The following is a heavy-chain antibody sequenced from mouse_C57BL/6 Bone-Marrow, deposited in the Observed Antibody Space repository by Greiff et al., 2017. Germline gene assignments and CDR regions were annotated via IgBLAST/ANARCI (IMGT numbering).Heavy chain of an antibody. D-gene: IGHD1-1*01. CDR1: GYTFTDYN. CDR3: ARRGYYDSSHFDY. V-gene: IGHV1-22*01. CDR2: INPNNGGT. J-gene: IGHJ2*01. Sequence: VQLQQSGPELVKPGASVKMSCKASGYTFTDYNMHWVKQSHGKSLEWIGYINPNNGGTSYNQKFKGKATLTVNKSSSTAYMELRSLTSEDSAVYYCARRGYYDSSHFDYWGQGTTLTVSS.